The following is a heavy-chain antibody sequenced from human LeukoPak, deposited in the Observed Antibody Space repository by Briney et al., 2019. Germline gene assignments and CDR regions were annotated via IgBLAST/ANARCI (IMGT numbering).Heavy chain of an antibody. Sequence: GGSLRLSCAASGFTFSSYAMSWVRQAPGKGLEWVPGIGASGDNTYYADSVKGRFTISRDTSKSTLYLQLNSLRAEDTAIYYCAKGIHSTGYYPFDYWGQGTLVTVSS. CDR3: AKGIHSTGYYPFDY. CDR2: IGASGDNT. J-gene: IGHJ4*02. V-gene: IGHV3-23*01. CDR1: GFTFSSYA. D-gene: IGHD3-22*01.